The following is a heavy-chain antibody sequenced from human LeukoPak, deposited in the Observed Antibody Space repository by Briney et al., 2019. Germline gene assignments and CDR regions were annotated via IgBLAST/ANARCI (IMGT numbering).Heavy chain of an antibody. V-gene: IGHV1-8*01. Sequence: ASVKVSCKASGYTFTSYDINWVRQATGQGLEWMGWMNPNSGNTGYAQKFQGRVTMTRNTSISTAYMELSSLRSEDTAVYNCARGVDILTGYTSYFDYWGQGTLVTVSS. CDR3: ARGVDILTGYTSYFDY. CDR2: MNPNSGNT. D-gene: IGHD3-9*01. J-gene: IGHJ4*02. CDR1: GYTFTSYD.